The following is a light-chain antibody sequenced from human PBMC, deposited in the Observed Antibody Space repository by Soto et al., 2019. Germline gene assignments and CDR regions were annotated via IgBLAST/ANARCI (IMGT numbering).Light chain of an antibody. V-gene: IGKV3-15*01. CDR2: GAS. CDR3: QQYDNWPT. Sequence: EMVMTQSPVTLSVSPGERATVSCRASQSVSANLAWYQQKPGQAPRLLIYGASSMASGVPARFSGSGSGTESTLTISGLQSEDFAVYDCQQYDNWPTFGPGTKADLK. J-gene: IGKJ3*01. CDR1: QSVSAN.